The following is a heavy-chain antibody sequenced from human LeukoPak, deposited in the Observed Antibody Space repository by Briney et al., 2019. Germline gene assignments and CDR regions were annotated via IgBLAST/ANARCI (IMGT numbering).Heavy chain of an antibody. CDR2: ISSSGSTI. Sequence: GGSLRLSCAASGSTFSDYYMSWIRQAPGKGLEWVSYISSSGSTIYYADSVKGRFTISRDNAKNSPYLQMNSLRAEDTAVYYCARCPYYYDSSGYHDAFDIWGQGTMVTVSS. D-gene: IGHD3-22*01. CDR1: GSTFSDYY. V-gene: IGHV3-11*01. CDR3: ARCPYYYDSSGYHDAFDI. J-gene: IGHJ3*02.